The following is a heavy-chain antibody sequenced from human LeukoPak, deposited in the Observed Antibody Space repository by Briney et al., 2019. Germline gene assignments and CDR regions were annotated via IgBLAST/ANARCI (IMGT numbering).Heavy chain of an antibody. D-gene: IGHD6-13*01. CDR2: IYYHGTI. J-gene: IGHJ4*02. V-gene: IGHV4-61*01. CDR1: GDPITGYSNY. CDR3: AREYSGFDC. Sequence: SETLSLTCTVSGDPITGYSNYKWSWIRQPPGKGLEWIGYIYYHGTINYNPSLKSRVSSSVDTSKNQFSLRLSSATAADTAIYYCAREYSGFDCWGQGTLVTVSS.